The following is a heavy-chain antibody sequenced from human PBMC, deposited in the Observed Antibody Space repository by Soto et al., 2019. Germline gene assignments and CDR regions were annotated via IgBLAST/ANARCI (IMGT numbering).Heavy chain of an antibody. CDR2: INPNGGAT. CDR3: ARALTEFDY. D-gene: IGHD7-27*01. J-gene: IGHJ4*02. CDR1: GYTFTTYY. V-gene: IGHV1-46*01. Sequence: QVRLVQSGAEVRKPGASVKLSCKASGYTFTTYYIHWVRQAPGQGLEWMGIINPNGGATSYAQNXQXXXTXXGDTSTNTVYMEMSSLRSDDTAMYYCARALTEFDYWGPGTLVTVSS.